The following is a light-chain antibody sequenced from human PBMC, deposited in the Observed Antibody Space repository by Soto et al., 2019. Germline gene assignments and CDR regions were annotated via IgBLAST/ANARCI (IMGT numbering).Light chain of an antibody. V-gene: IGLV2-23*01. CDR1: RSDVGSYHL. CDR2: EGR. CDR3: CSYAGSSRV. Sequence: SVLTQPASVSGSPGQSITISCTGTRSDVGSYHLVSWYQQPPANAPKLMIYEGRKRPSGVSNRFSGSKSGNTASLTISGLQAGDEADYYCCSYAGSSRVFGGGTKVTVL. J-gene: IGLJ3*02.